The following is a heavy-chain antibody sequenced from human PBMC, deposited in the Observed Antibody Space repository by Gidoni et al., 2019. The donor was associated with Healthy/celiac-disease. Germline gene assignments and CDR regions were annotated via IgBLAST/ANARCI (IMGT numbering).Heavy chain of an antibody. CDR1: GGSISSYY. V-gene: IGHV4-59*01. CDR2: IYYSGST. D-gene: IGHD3-3*01. CDR3: ARSGVDDYDFWSGYKGYYFDY. J-gene: IGHJ4*02. Sequence: QVQLQESGPGLVKPSETLSLTCTVSGGSISSYYWSWIRQPPGKGLEWIGYIYYSGSTNYNPSLKSRVTISVDTSKNQFSLKLSSVTAADTAVYYCARSGVDDYDFWSGYKGYYFDYWGQGTLVTVSS.